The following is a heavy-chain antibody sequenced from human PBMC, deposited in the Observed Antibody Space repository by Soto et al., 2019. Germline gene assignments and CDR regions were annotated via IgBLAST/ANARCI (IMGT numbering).Heavy chain of an antibody. D-gene: IGHD6-13*01. CDR1: GYSFTSYW. V-gene: IGHV5-51*01. Sequence: PGESLKISCKGSGYSFTSYWIGWVRQMPGKGLEWMGIIYPGDSDTRYSPSFQGQVAISADKSISTAYLQWSSLKASDTAMYYCARILSSSWFPFDYWGQGTLVTVS. CDR2: IYPGDSDT. CDR3: ARILSSSWFPFDY. J-gene: IGHJ4*02.